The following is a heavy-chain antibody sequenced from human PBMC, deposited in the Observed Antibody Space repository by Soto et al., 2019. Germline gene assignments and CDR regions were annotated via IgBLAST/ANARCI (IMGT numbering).Heavy chain of an antibody. D-gene: IGHD3-16*02. V-gene: IGHV3-48*02. CDR3: AREINDYVWGSYRYPLDY. J-gene: IGHJ4*02. Sequence: EVQLVESGGGLVQPGGSLRLSCAASGFTFSTYSMNWVRQAPGKGLEWVSYISSSSSTIYYADSVKGRFTISRDNAKNSLYLQMNSLRDEDTAVYYCAREINDYVWGSYRYPLDYWGQGALVTVSS. CDR2: ISSSSSTI. CDR1: GFTFSTYS.